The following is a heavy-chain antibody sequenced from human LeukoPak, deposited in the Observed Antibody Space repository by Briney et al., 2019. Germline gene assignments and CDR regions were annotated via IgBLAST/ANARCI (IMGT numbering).Heavy chain of an antibody. CDR2: ISAYNGNT. CDR3: ARDAPPSRLFDYYYYYGMDV. J-gene: IGHJ6*02. V-gene: IGHV1-18*04. D-gene: IGHD3-22*01. CDR1: GYTFTGYY. Sequence: GASVKVSCKASGYTFTGYYMHWVRQAPGQGLEWMGWISAYNGNTNYAQKLQGRVTMTTDTSTSTAYMELRSLRSDDTAVYYCARDAPPSRLFDYYYYYGMDVWGQGTTVTVSS.